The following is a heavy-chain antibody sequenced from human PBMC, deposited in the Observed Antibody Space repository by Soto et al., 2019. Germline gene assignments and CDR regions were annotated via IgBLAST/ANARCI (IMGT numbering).Heavy chain of an antibody. CDR1: GVSFSGYY. D-gene: IGHD3-9*01. V-gene: IGHV4-34*01. Sequence: PSGSLSLTCAAYGVSFSGYYWSWIRQPPGKGLEWIGEINHSGSTNYNPTLKSRVTISVDTSKNKLYLKLSSVTAADTAVYYCARGRLRYFDWSDYYYYYGMDVWGQGTTVTVSS. J-gene: IGHJ6*02. CDR3: ARGRLRYFDWSDYYYYYGMDV. CDR2: INHSGST.